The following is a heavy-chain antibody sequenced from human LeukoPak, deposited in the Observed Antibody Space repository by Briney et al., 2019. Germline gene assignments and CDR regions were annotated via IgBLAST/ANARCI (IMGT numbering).Heavy chain of an antibody. V-gene: IGHV3-53*05. D-gene: IGHD5-12*01. J-gene: IGHJ3*01. CDR2: IYSGGGGGSI. CDR1: GFSVSDNY. Sequence: AGGSLRLSCAASGFSVSDNYMNWVRQAPGKRLEWVSVIYSGGGGGSIYYADSVKGRFTISRDKSKDTLFLQMNSLRADDTALYYCAREIPATIGPLDLWGQGTMVTVFS. CDR3: AREIPATIGPLDL.